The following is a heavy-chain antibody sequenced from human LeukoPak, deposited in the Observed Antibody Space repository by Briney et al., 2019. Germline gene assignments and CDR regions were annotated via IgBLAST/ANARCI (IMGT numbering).Heavy chain of an antibody. CDR1: GFTFNNYA. CDR3: ARLPTFYYDSSGYHYDY. CDR2: TAGSGVSK. Sequence: GGSLRLSCVASGFTFNNYAMSWVRQAPGRGLEWASSTAGSGVSKDYADSVKGRFTISKDKSKNTLYLQMDNLRAEDTGVYFCARLPTFYYDSSGYHYDYWGQGTLVTVSS. J-gene: IGHJ4*02. V-gene: IGHV3-23*01. D-gene: IGHD3-22*01.